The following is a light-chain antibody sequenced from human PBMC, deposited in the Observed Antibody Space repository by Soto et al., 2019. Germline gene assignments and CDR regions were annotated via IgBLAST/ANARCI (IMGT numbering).Light chain of an antibody. Sequence: EIVLTQSPATLSLSPGERVTLSCRASQSVGSYLAWYQQKPGQAPGLLIYGASNRATGIPARFSGSGSGTDFSLTISSLESEDFAVYYCQHRGKWPRTFGQGTKLEIK. CDR2: GAS. J-gene: IGKJ2*01. CDR1: QSVGSY. V-gene: IGKV3-11*01. CDR3: QHRGKWPRT.